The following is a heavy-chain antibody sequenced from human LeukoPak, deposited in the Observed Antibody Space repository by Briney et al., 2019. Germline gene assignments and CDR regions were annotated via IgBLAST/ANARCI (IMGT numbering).Heavy chain of an antibody. Sequence: GASVKVSCKPSGYTFTVNYLHWVRQAPGQGLEWVGWMNPISGVTVYAQNFQGRVTMTRETSISTAYMELSSLTSDDPAVYYCTRGAGTSWFDYWGQGSLVTVSS. CDR2: MNPISGVT. J-gene: IGHJ4*02. D-gene: IGHD2-2*01. CDR1: GYTFTVNY. V-gene: IGHV1-2*02. CDR3: TRGAGTSWFDY.